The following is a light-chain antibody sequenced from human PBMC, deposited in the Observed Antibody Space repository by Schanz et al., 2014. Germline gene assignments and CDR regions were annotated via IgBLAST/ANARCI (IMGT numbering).Light chain of an antibody. CDR1: QSIRGN. CDR3: QQCGSSPCT. J-gene: IGKJ2*02. Sequence: EIVMTQSPATLSLSPGERATFSCRASQSIRGNLAWYQQKPGQAPRLLIYGASSRATGIPDRFSGSGSGTDFTLSISRLEPEDFAVYFCQQCGSSPCTFGQGTKLEIK. V-gene: IGKV3-20*01. CDR2: GAS.